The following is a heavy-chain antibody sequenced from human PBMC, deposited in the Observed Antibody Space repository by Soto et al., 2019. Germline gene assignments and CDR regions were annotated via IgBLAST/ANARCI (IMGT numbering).Heavy chain of an antibody. CDR1: GYSFTSYW. CDR2: IYPGDSDT. V-gene: IGHV5-51*01. Sequence: GESLKISCKGSGYSFTSYWIGWVRQMPGKGLEWMGIIYPGDSDTRYSPSFQGQVTISADKSISTAYLQWSSLKASDTAMYYCARHLAHYYYDSSVGFDYWGQGTLVTVSS. CDR3: ARHLAHYYYDSSVGFDY. J-gene: IGHJ4*02. D-gene: IGHD3-22*01.